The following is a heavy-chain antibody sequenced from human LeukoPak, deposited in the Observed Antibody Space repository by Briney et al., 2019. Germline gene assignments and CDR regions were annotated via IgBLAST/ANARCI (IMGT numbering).Heavy chain of an antibody. J-gene: IGHJ4*02. CDR1: GFTFDDYA. Sequence: GGSLRLSCAASGFTFDDYAMHWVRQAPGKGLEWVSGISWNSGSIGYADSVKGRFTISRDNAKNSLYLQMNSLRAEDTALYYCAEGTRASGYSSFYYWGQGTLVTVSS. V-gene: IGHV3-9*01. CDR2: ISWNSGSI. CDR3: AEGTRASGYSSFYY. D-gene: IGHD6-13*01.